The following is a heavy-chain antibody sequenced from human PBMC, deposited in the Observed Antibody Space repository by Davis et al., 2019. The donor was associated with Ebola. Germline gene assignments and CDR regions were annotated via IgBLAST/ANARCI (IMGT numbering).Heavy chain of an antibody. V-gene: IGHV3-30-3*01. J-gene: IGHJ6*02. CDR3: ARDGDYNYYYYGMDV. CDR2: ISYDGSNK. Sequence: GESLKISCAASGFTFSSYAMHWVRQAPGKGLEWVAVISYDGSNKYYADSVKGRFTISRDNSKNTLYLQMNSLRAEDTAVYYCARDGDYNYYYYGMDVWGQGTTVTVSS. CDR1: GFTFSSYA. D-gene: IGHD4-17*01.